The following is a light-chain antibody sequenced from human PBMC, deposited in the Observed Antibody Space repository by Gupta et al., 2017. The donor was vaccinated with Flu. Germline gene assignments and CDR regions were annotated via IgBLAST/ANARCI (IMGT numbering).Light chain of an antibody. J-gene: IGKJ1*01. CDR2: ETS. CDR3: QQGSSWPRA. Sequence: EIVLTQSPATLSLTPGERATLSCRASQSVGNYLARHQQKPGQAPRLLIYETSNRATGIPTRFSGSGSGTDFTLTVSSLEPEDFAVYYCQQGSSWPRAFGQGTKVEIK. CDR1: QSVGNY. V-gene: IGKV3-11*01.